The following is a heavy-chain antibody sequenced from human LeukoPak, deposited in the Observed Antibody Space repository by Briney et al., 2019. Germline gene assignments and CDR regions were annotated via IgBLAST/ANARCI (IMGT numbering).Heavy chain of an antibody. CDR3: ARDRPGDSSGYRYFDF. J-gene: IGHJ4*02. V-gene: IGHV6-1*01. CDR2: TYYRSKCYN. CDR1: GDSVYSNNAA. Sequence: SQTLTLTCAISGDSVYSNNAAWNWIRQSPSRGLEWLGRTYYRSKCYNDYAVSVKSRITINTNTSKNQYSLQLNSVTPEDTAVDSCARDRPGDSSGYRYFDFWGQGTLVTVSS. D-gene: IGHD3-22*01.